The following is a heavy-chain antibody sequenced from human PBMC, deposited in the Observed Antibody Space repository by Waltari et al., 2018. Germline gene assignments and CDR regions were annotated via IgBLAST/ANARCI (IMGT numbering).Heavy chain of an antibody. CDR1: SFAFRDYY. CDR3: ARDRGQSGYGEAY. V-gene: IGHV3-11*01. CDR2: ISSGGTTK. D-gene: IGHD5-12*01. Sequence: QVQLVESGGDLVKPGGSLRLSCEVSSFAFRDYYLSWIRQAPGKGLEWVSYISSGGTTKYYADSVRGRFIISRDNAKNTLYLQMNSLRVEDTAVYYCARDRGQSGYGEAYWGQGTLVTVSS. J-gene: IGHJ4*02.